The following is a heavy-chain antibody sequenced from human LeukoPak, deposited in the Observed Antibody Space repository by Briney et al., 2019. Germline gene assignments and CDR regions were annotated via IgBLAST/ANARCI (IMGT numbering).Heavy chain of an antibody. J-gene: IGHJ6*03. CDR2: ISGSGGST. V-gene: IGHV3-23*01. D-gene: IGHD3-10*01. CDR3: AKHYGSGSYGSYYYYNMDV. CDR1: GFTFSSYA. Sequence: GGSLRLSCAVSGFTFSSYAMSWVRQAPGKGLERVSVISGSGGSTYYADSVKGRFAISRDNSMNTLYVQMNSLRAEDTAVYYCAKHYGSGSYGSYYYYNMDVWGKGTTVTVSS.